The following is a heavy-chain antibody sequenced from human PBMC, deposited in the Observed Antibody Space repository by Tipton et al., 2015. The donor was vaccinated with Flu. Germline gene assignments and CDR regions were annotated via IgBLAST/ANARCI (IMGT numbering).Heavy chain of an antibody. CDR1: GYAFTAYN. V-gene: IGHV1-2*06. CDR3: ARDVGAETTPAGDEL. J-gene: IGHJ4*02. D-gene: IGHD7-27*01. Sequence: QVQLVQSGAEIKKPGASVKVSCKTSGYAFTAYNIHWMRRAPGQGLEWMGRINPSGEITKYAQKFEDRVTVTSDPSTNTAYMELSRLRPDDTAGYYCARDVGAETTPAGDELWGQGTQGTVYS. CDR2: INPSGEIT.